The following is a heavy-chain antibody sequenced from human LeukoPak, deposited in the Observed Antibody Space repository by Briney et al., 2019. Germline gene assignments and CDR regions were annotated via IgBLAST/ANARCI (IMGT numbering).Heavy chain of an antibody. CDR3: ARDRRRTIFGVVPRLGFDP. D-gene: IGHD3-3*01. Sequence: GASVKVSCRASGYTFTDYYIHWVRQAPGQGLEWMGIINPSGGSTSYAQKFQGRVTMTRDTSTSTVYMELSSLRSDDTAVYYCARDRRRTIFGVVPRLGFDPWGQGTLVTVSS. CDR2: INPSGGST. CDR1: GYTFTDYY. J-gene: IGHJ5*02. V-gene: IGHV1-46*01.